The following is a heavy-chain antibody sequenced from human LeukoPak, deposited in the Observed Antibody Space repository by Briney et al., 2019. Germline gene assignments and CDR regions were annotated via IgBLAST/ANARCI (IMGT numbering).Heavy chain of an antibody. Sequence: ASVMLSCKASGYTFTAYYINWVRQAPGQGPEWMGWINPKSGGANYTQKFEGRVTITRDTSIGTVYMELSSLRSDDTAMYYCATFSRARMNDYWGQGTLVTVSS. CDR2: INPKSGGA. CDR1: GYTFTAYY. D-gene: IGHD2-8*01. J-gene: IGHJ4*02. CDR3: ATFSRARMNDY. V-gene: IGHV1-2*02.